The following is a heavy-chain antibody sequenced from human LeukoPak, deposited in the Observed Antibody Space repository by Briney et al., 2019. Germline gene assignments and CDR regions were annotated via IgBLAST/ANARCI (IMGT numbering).Heavy chain of an antibody. J-gene: IGHJ6*02. CDR1: GGSISSYY. Sequence: SETLSLTCSVSGGSISSYYWSWIRQPPAKQLEWIGYIYYSGSTNYNTSLKSRVTISIHTSKNQSSLKLTSVTAADTAVYYCARLTKYGSGSYYLYYYYYGMDVWGQGTTVTVSS. V-gene: IGHV4-59*08. D-gene: IGHD3-10*01. CDR2: IYYSGST. CDR3: ARLTKYGSGSYYLYYYYYGMDV.